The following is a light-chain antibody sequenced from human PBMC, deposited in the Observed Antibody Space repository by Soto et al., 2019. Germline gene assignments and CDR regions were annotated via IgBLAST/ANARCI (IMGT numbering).Light chain of an antibody. Sequence: EIVMTQSPATLSVSPGERATLSCRASQSVSSNLAWYQQKPGQAPRLLIYGASTRATGIPARFSGSGSGTEVTLTISSLQSEDFAVYYCQQYNNWLWTFGQGTKGESK. CDR1: QSVSSN. V-gene: IGKV3-15*01. CDR3: QQYNNWLWT. J-gene: IGKJ1*01. CDR2: GAS.